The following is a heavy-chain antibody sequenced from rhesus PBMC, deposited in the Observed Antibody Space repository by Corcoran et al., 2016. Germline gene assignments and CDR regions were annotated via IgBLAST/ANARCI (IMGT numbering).Heavy chain of an antibody. CDR3: ARGLGALGDY. Sequence: QVQLQESGPGLVKPSETLSLTCAVSGYSISSGYGWSWIRQPPGKGLGWIGNIGGSSGSTHNHPALKSRVTISTDTSTNQFSRKLSSVTAADTAVYYCARGLGALGDYWGQGVLVTVSS. D-gene: IGHD1-44*02. V-gene: IGHV4-127*01. CDR2: IGGSSGST. J-gene: IGHJ4*01. CDR1: GYSISSGYG.